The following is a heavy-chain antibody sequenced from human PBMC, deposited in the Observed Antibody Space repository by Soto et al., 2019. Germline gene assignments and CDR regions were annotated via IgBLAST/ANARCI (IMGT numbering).Heavy chain of an antibody. V-gene: IGHV3-30*18. CDR3: AKDWTTPVP. D-gene: IGHD1-1*01. J-gene: IGHJ5*02. Sequence: GGSLRLSXAASGFTFSSYGMHWVRQAPDKGLEWVAVISYDGSNKYYADSVKGRFTISRDNSKNTLYLQMNSLRAEDTAVYYCAKDWTTPVPWGQGTLVTVSS. CDR2: ISYDGSNK. CDR1: GFTFSSYG.